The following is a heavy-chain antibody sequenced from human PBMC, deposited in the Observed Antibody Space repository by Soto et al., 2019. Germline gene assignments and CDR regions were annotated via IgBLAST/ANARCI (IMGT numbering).Heavy chain of an antibody. CDR2: IYYSGST. Sequence: SGTLSLTCTVTGDSISSRSYYWGWIRQPPGKGLEWIGSIYYSGSTYNNPSLRSRVSMSIDTSKDQFSLKLKSVTAADTALYFCERQRNSVVTQDYFDVSGPGSLVTVSS. J-gene: IGHJ4*02. D-gene: IGHD2-21*02. CDR3: ERQRNSVVTQDYFDV. V-gene: IGHV4-39*01. CDR1: GDSISSRSYY.